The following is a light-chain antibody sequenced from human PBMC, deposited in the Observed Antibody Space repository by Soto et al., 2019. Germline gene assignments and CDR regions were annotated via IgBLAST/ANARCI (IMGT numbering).Light chain of an antibody. J-gene: IGKJ2*01. CDR3: HQLNSYPYT. Sequence: IQLTQSPSSLSASVGDRVTITCRASQGIGSYFAWYQQKPGKAPKLLIYASSTLRSGVPSRFSGSGSGTDFTLTISILQPEDFATYYCHQLNSYPYTFGQGTKLEIK. CDR1: QGIGSY. V-gene: IGKV1-9*01. CDR2: ASS.